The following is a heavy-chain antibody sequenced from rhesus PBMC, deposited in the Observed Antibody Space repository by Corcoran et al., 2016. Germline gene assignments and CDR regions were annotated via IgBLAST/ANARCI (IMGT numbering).Heavy chain of an antibody. V-gene: IGHV4-73*01. J-gene: IGHJ6*01. D-gene: IGHD6-43*01. CDR1: GGSISDYSY. Sequence: QVKLRQWGEGLVKPSETLSRTCAVYGGSISDYSYWSWIRQAPGKGLEWIGNHERNRAHTNYNPSLKNRVTISKDTSNHQFSLRLSSGAAADTAVYYCARGSSSIDYWGQGVVVTVSS. CDR3: ARGSSSIDY. CDR2: HERNRAHT.